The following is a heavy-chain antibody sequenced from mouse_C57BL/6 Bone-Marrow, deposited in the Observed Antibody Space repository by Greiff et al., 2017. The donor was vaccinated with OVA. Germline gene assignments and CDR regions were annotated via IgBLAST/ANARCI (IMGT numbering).Heavy chain of an antibody. V-gene: IGHV5-6*01. D-gene: IGHD2-3*01. Sequence: EVKLMESGGDLVKPGGSLKLSCAASGFTFSSYGMSWVRQTPDKRLEWVATISSGGSYTYYPDSVKGRFTISRDNAKNTLYLQMSSLKSEDTAMYYCARWLLLAWFATGAKGLWSLSLQ. CDR3: ARWLLLAWFAT. CDR1: GFTFSSYG. CDR2: ISSGGSYT. J-gene: IGHJ3*01.